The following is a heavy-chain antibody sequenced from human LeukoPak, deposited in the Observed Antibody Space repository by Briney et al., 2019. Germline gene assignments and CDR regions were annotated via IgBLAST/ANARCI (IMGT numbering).Heavy chain of an antibody. Sequence: GESLKISCQGFGYGFTSYWIGWVRQMPGKGMEWMGVIYPGDSRIRYNPSFQGQVTISVDKSISTAYLQWVSLRASDSAMYYCACRDLTSTWSFPWGQGTLVTVSS. CDR1: GYGFTSYW. CDR2: IYPGDSRI. CDR3: ACRDLTSTWSFP. J-gene: IGHJ5*02. D-gene: IGHD6-13*01. V-gene: IGHV5-51*01.